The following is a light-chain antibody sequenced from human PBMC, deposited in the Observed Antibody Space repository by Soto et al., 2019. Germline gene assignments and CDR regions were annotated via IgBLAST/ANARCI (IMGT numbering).Light chain of an antibody. CDR1: QSINSW. V-gene: IGKV1-5*03. CDR2: KAS. Sequence: DIQMTQSPSTLSASVGDRVTITCRASQSINSWLAWYQQKPGKAPKLLIYKASSLESGVPSRFSGGESGTEFTLTISSLQPDDFATYYCQQYDSFWTFGQGTKVEVK. CDR3: QQYDSFWT. J-gene: IGKJ1*01.